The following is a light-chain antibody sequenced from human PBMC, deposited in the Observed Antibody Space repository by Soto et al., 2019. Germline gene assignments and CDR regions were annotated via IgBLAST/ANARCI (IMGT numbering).Light chain of an antibody. Sequence: QSVLTQPASVSGSPGHSITLSCTGTSSDVGGYNYVSWYQQHPGKAPKLMIYDVSNRPSGVSNRFSGSKSGNTASLTISGLQAEDEADYYCSSYTSSSVVFGGGTKLTVL. CDR1: SSDVGGYNY. CDR2: DVS. J-gene: IGLJ2*01. CDR3: SSYTSSSVV. V-gene: IGLV2-14*01.